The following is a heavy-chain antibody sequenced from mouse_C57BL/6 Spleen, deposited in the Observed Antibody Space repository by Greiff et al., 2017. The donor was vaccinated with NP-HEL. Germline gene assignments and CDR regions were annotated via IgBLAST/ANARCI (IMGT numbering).Heavy chain of an antibody. Sequence: VQLQQSGPELVKPGASVKISCKASGYAFSSSWMNWVKQRPGKGLEWIGRIYPGAGDTNYNGKFKGKATLTADKSSSTAYMQLSSLTSEDSAVYVCASSALMTTVVARNYFDYWGQGTTLTVSS. D-gene: IGHD1-1*01. V-gene: IGHV1-82*01. CDR2: IYPGAGDT. J-gene: IGHJ2*01. CDR1: GYAFSSSW. CDR3: ASSALMTTVVARNYFDY.